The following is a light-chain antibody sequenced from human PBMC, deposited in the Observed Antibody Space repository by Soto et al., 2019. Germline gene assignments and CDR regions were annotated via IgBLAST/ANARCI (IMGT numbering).Light chain of an antibody. J-gene: IGKJ3*01. CDR3: HQRSNWPFT. CDR2: DAS. CDR1: QSVSSY. V-gene: IGKV3-11*01. Sequence: EIVLTQSPATLSLSPGERAPLTCRASQSVSSYLAWSQQIPGQAPRLLIYDASNRATGVPARFSGSGSGTDFTLTISSLEPEDFAVYYCHQRSNWPFTLGPGTKVDVK.